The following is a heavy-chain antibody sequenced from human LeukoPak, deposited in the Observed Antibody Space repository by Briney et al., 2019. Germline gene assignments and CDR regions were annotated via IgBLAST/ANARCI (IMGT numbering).Heavy chain of an antibody. CDR1: GGSISSYY. CDR3: AAATVVKGVDY. CDR2: IYYSGST. Sequence: PSETLSLTCTVSGGSISSYYWSWIRQPPGKGLEWIGYIYYSGSTNYNPSLKSRVTISVDTSKNQFSLKLSSVTAAGTAVYYCAAATVVKGVDYWGQGTLVTVSS. V-gene: IGHV4-59*01. D-gene: IGHD4-17*01. J-gene: IGHJ4*02.